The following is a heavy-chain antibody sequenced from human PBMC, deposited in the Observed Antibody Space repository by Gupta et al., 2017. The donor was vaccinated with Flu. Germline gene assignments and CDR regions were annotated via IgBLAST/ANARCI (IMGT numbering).Heavy chain of an antibody. D-gene: IGHD6-13*01. CDR2: INAGNGNT. Sequence: QVQLVQSGAEVKKPGASVKVSCKASGYTFTSYAMHWVRQAPGQRLEWMGWINAGNGNTKYSQKFQSRVTITRDTSASTAYMELSSLRSEDTAVYYCARDSGTAAGKGGFDYWGQGTLVTVSS. CDR1: GYTFTSYA. CDR3: ARDSGTAAGKGGFDY. V-gene: IGHV1-3*01. J-gene: IGHJ4*02.